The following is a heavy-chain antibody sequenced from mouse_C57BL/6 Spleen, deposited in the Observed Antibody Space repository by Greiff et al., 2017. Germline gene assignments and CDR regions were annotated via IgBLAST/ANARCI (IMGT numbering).Heavy chain of an antibody. CDR2: IDPSDSET. Sequence: QVQLQQPGAELVRPGSSVKLSCKASGYTFTSYWMHWVKQRPIQGLEWIGNIDPSDSETHYNQKFKDKATLTVDKSSSTAYMQLSSLTSEDSAVYYCATLYYGSGDYWGQGTTLTVSS. V-gene: IGHV1-52*01. D-gene: IGHD1-1*01. CDR3: ATLYYGSGDY. J-gene: IGHJ2*01. CDR1: GYTFTSYW.